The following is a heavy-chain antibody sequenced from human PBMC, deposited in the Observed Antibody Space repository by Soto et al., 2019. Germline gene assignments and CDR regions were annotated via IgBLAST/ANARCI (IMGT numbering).Heavy chain of an antibody. D-gene: IGHD2-15*01. J-gene: IGHJ5*01. V-gene: IGHV1-18*01. Sequence: ASVKVSCKASGYTFSSHGIIWVRQAPGQGLEWMGWISGYNGNAKYAQRSQGRVTMTTDTSTSTVYMDLRSLGSDDSAVYYCAREGSYGWYDCWGQGTLVTVSS. CDR1: GYTFSSHG. CDR3: AREGSYGWYDC. CDR2: ISGYNGNA.